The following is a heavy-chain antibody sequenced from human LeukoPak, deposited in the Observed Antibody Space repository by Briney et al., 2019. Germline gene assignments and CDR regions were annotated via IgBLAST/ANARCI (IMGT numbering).Heavy chain of an antibody. CDR3: TTDLPSNSWSQEGYYFDY. D-gene: IGHD6-13*01. J-gene: IGHJ4*02. CDR2: IKSKTDGGTT. V-gene: IGHV3-15*01. Sequence: PGGSLRLSCAASGFTFSNAWMSWVRQAPGKGLEWVGRIKSKTDGGTTDYAGPVKGRFTISRDDSKNTLYLQMNSLKTEDTAVYYCTTDLPSNSWSQEGYYFDYWGQGTPVTVSS. CDR1: GFTFSNAW.